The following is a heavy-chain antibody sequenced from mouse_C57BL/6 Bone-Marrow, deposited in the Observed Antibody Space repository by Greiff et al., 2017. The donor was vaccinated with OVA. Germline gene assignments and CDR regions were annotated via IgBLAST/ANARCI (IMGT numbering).Heavy chain of an antibody. D-gene: IGHD1-1*01. CDR2: ISNGGGST. CDR1: GFTFSDYY. J-gene: IGHJ4*01. V-gene: IGHV5-12*01. CDR3: ARGGYYYGSRGMDY. Sequence: EVKLMESGGGLVQPGGSLKLSCAASGFTFSDYYMYWVRQTPEKRLEWVAYISNGGGSTYYPDTVKGRFTISRDNAKNTLYLQMSRLKSEDTAMYYCARGGYYYGSRGMDYWGQGTSVTVSS.